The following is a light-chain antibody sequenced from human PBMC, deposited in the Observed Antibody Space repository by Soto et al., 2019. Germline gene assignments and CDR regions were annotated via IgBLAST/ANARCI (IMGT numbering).Light chain of an antibody. CDR3: TSYAGGNNV. V-gene: IGLV2-8*01. CDR1: SSDVGGYNY. J-gene: IGLJ1*01. CDR2: EVN. Sequence: QSVLTQPPSASGSPGQSVTISCTGTSSDVGGYNYVSWYQQHPGKVPKLVVYEVNKRPSGVPDRFSGSKSGNTASLTVSCLQAEDEADYYCTSYAGGNNVFGTGTKLTVL.